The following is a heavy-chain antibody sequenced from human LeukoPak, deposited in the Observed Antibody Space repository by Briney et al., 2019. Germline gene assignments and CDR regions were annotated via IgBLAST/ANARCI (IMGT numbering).Heavy chain of an antibody. D-gene: IGHD3-3*01. V-gene: IGHV5-51*01. Sequence: GESLKISCKGSGYSFTTYWIGWVRQMPGKGLEWVGIIYPGDSDTRYSPSFQGRVTISADKSTSTAYLQWSSLKASDTAMYYCARPGIFGVVLDFDYWGQGTLATVSS. CDR1: GYSFTTYW. CDR3: ARPGIFGVVLDFDY. J-gene: IGHJ4*02. CDR2: IYPGDSDT.